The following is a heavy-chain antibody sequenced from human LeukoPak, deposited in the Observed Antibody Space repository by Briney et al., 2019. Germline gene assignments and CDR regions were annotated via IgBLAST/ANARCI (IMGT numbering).Heavy chain of an antibody. CDR2: INPSGGST. CDR1: GYTFTSYG. Sequence: GASVKVSCKASGYTFTSYGISWVRQAPGQGLEWMGIINPSGGSTSYAQKFQGRVTMTRDTSTSTVYMELSSLRSEDTAVYYCASLWFGESHQFHENDYWGQGTLVTVSS. CDR3: ASLWFGESHQFHENDY. D-gene: IGHD3-10*01. V-gene: IGHV1-46*01. J-gene: IGHJ4*02.